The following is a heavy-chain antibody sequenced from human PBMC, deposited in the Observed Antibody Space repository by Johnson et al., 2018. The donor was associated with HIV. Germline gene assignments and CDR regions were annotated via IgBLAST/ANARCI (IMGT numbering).Heavy chain of an antibody. V-gene: IGHV3-66*01. J-gene: IGHJ3*02. CDR2: IYSGGST. D-gene: IGHD5-24*01. Sequence: VQLVESGGGLVQPGGSLRLYCAASGFTVSSNYMSWVRQAPGKGLEWVSVIYSGGSTYYADSVKGRFTISRDNSKNTLYLQMNSLRAEDTAVYYCARDHSRDEAFDIWGQGTMVTVSS. CDR3: ARDHSRDEAFDI. CDR1: GFTVSSNY.